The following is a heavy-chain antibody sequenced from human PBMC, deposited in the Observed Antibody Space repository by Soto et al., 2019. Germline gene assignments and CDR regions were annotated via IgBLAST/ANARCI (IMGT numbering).Heavy chain of an antibody. CDR2: IYYSGGNT. J-gene: IGHJ4*02. Sequence: WVRQATGKGLEWIGSIYYSGGNTYYNPSLKSRVTISVDTPKKQLSLRLSSVTPADTAVYFCARRIAATGMHCFDTWGQGTLVTVSS. CDR3: ARRIAATGMHCFDT. V-gene: IGHV4-39*01. D-gene: IGHD6-13*01.